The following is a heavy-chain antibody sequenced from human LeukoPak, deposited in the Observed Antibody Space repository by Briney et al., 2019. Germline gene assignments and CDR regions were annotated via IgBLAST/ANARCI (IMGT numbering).Heavy chain of an antibody. J-gene: IGHJ4*02. V-gene: IGHV3-23*01. D-gene: IGHD3-9*01. CDR1: GFTFSNYA. CDR3: AKEGLRYFDWLLEREYYFDY. Sequence: GGSLRLSCAASGFTFSNYAMSWVRQAPGKGLEWVSAISGSGGNTYYADSVKGRFTISRDNSKNTLYLQMNSLRAEDTAVYYCAKEGLRYFDWLLEREYYFDYWGQGTLVTVSS. CDR2: ISGSGGNT.